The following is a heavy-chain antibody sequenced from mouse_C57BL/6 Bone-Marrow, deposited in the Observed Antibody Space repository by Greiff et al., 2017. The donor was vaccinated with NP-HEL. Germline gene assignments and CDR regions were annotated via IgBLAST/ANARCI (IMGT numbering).Heavy chain of an antibody. CDR2: IHPNSGST. J-gene: IGHJ3*01. CDR3: ARLNYYGSSYSAWFAY. V-gene: IGHV1-64*01. Sequence: VQLQQPGAELVKPGASVKLSCKASGYTFTSYWMHWVKQRPGQGLEWIGMIHPNSGSTNYNEKFKSKATLTVDKSSSTAYMQLSSLTSEDSAVYYCARLNYYGSSYSAWFAYWGQGTLVTVSA. D-gene: IGHD1-1*01. CDR1: GYTFTSYW.